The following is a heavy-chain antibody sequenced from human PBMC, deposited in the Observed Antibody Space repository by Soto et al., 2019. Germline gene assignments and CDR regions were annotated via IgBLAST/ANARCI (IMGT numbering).Heavy chain of an antibody. J-gene: IGHJ6*02. CDR1: GFTFSSYW. V-gene: IGHV3-74*01. CDR3: ARDLVDIVVVPAAQNYYDYYGMDV. D-gene: IGHD2-2*03. Sequence: GGSLRLSCAASGFTFSSYWMHWVRQAPGKGLVWVSRINSDGSSTSYADSVKGRFTISRDNAKNTLYLQMNSLRAEDMAVYYCARDLVDIVVVPAAQNYYDYYGMDVWGQGTTVTVSS. CDR2: INSDGSST.